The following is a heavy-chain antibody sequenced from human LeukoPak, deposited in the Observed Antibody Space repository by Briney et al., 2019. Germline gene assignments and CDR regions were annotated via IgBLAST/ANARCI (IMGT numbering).Heavy chain of an antibody. Sequence: SETLSLNCAVSGYSISSGFYWGWIRQPPGKGLEWIGSKFHSGSTYYNPSLKSRVAIPVDTSKNQFSLKLRSVTAADTAVYYCARDSGTYHTLNSWGQGTLVTVSS. J-gene: IGHJ4*02. CDR1: GYSISSGFY. CDR2: KFHSGST. D-gene: IGHD1-26*01. V-gene: IGHV4-38-2*02. CDR3: ARDSGTYHTLNS.